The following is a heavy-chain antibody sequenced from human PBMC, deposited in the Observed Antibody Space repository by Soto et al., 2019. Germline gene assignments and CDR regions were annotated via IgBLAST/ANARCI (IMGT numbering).Heavy chain of an antibody. CDR1: GGTFSPYT. CDR2: IIPFLGGT. V-gene: IGHV1-69*08. J-gene: IGHJ4*02. D-gene: IGHD3-10*01. CDR3: ARDWESTVSTWSFGAF. Sequence: QVQLVQSGAEVKKPGSSVKVSCKASGGTFSPYTVNWVRQAPGQGLEWMGRIIPFLGGTNYTQKFQARVPLIVDTSTTTAYMELSGLRFEDTAVYYCARDWESTVSTWSFGAFWGRGTLVTVSS.